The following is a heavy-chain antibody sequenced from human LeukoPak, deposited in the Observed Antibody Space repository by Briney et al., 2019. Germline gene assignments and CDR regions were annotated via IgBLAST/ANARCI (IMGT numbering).Heavy chain of an antibody. D-gene: IGHD3-22*01. CDR2: IYTSGST. CDR3: AREKVKISCYYSDYYYYMDV. Sequence: SETLSLTCTVSGGSIRSYYWSWIRQPAGKGLEWIGSIYTSGSTNYNPPLKSRVTTSVDTSKNRFSLKLGSGTAADAAVYYCAREKVKISCYYSDYYYYMDVWGKGTTVTISS. J-gene: IGHJ6*03. CDR1: GGSIRSYY. V-gene: IGHV4-4*07.